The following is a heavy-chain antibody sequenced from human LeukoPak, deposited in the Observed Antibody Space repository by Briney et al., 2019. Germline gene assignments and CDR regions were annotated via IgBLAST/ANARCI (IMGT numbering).Heavy chain of an antibody. J-gene: IGHJ4*02. CDR2: IYYSGST. CDR3: ARAAYSGSYHSDY. V-gene: IGHV4-59*01. CDR1: GDSIRSYY. D-gene: IGHD1-26*01. Sequence: SETLSLTCTVSGDSIRSYYWNWIRQPPGKGLEWIGYIYYSGSTNYNPSLKSRVTISVDTSKNQFSLKLSSVTAADTAVYYCARAAYSGSYHSDYWGQGTLVTVSS.